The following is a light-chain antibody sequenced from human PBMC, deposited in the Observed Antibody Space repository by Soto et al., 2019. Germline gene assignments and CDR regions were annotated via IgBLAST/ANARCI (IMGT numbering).Light chain of an antibody. J-gene: IGLJ1*01. CDR2: EVN. Sequence: QSVLTQPPSASGSPGQSVAISCPGTSSDVGGYNYVSWYQQHPGKAPKLMIYEVNKRPSGVPDRFSGSKSGNTASLTVSGLQAEDEADYYCSSYAGSINVFGTGTKVTVL. V-gene: IGLV2-8*01. CDR3: SSYAGSINV. CDR1: SSDVGGYNY.